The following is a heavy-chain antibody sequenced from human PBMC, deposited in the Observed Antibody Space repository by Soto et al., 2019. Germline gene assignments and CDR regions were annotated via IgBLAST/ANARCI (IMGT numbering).Heavy chain of an antibody. CDR3: ARDRSLGDIVVVVAATVIDY. J-gene: IGHJ4*02. Sequence: GESLKISCAASGFTFSSYAMHWVRQAPGKGLEWVAVISYDGSNKYYADSVKGRFTISRDNSKNTLYRQMNSLRAEDTAVYYCARDRSLGDIVVVVAATVIDYWGQGTLVTVSS. CDR1: GFTFSSYA. CDR2: ISYDGSNK. D-gene: IGHD2-15*01. V-gene: IGHV3-30-3*01.